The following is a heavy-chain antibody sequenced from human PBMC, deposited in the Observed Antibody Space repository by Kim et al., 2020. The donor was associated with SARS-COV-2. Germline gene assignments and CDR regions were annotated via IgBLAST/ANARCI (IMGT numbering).Heavy chain of an antibody. CDR3: AREVVVAAHFDY. J-gene: IGHJ4*02. CDR1: GGSVSSGSYY. D-gene: IGHD2-15*01. Sequence: SETLSLTCTVSGGSVSSGSYYWSWIRQPPGKGLEWIGYIYYSGSTNYNPSLKSRVTISVDTSKNQFSLKLSSVTAADTAVYYCAREVVVAAHFDYWGQGTLVTVSS. CDR2: IYYSGST. V-gene: IGHV4-61*01.